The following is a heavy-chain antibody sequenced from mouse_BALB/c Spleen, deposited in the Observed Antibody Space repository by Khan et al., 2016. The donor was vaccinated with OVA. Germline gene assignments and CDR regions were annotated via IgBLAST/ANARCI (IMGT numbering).Heavy chain of an antibody. Sequence: EVELVESGGGLVKPGGSLKLSCAASGFTFSSYAMSWVRQTPEKRLEWVTSISSGGSTYYPDSVKGRFSISSDNARNILYLQMSSLRAEDTAMYYSARDYYYGTGYFDVWGAGTTVTVSS. CDR3: ARDYYYGTGYFDV. CDR2: ISSGGST. D-gene: IGHD1-1*01. V-gene: IGHV5-6-5*01. CDR1: GFTFSSYA. J-gene: IGHJ1*01.